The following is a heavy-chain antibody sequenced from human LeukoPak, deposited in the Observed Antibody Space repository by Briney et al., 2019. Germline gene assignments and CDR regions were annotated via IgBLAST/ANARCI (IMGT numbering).Heavy chain of an antibody. CDR3: ASQIYYSNSWYFDY. J-gene: IGHJ4*02. V-gene: IGHV4-39*07. CDR2: IYYSGST. CDR1: GGSIRIAGYY. Sequence: PSETLSLTCTVSGGSIRIAGYYWGWIRQPPGKGLEWIGSIYYSGSTYYNPSLKSRVTISIDTSRNQFSLKLSSVTAADTAVYYYASQIYYSNSWYFDYWGQGTLVTVSS. D-gene: IGHD6-13*01.